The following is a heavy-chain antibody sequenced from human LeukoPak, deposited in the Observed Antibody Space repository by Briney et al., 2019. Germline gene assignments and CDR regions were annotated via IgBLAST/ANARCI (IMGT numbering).Heavy chain of an antibody. J-gene: IGHJ4*02. CDR3: ASHGSARRCSLFDY. CDR1: GFTFSSYS. D-gene: IGHD2-15*01. V-gene: IGHV3-48*01. CDR2: ISSSSSTI. Sequence: GGSLRLSCAASGFTFSSYSMNWVRQAPGKGLEWVSYISSSSSTIYYADSVKGRFTISRDNAKNSLYLQMNSLRAEDTAVYYCASHGSARRCSLFDYWGQGTLVTVSS.